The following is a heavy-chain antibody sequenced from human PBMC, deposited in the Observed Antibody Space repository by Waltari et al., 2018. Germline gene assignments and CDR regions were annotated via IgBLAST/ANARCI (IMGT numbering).Heavy chain of an antibody. CDR2: IYYSGST. D-gene: IGHD2-8*02. Sequence: QVQLQESGPGLVKPSETLSLTCTVSGGSISSHYWSWLRQPPGKGLEWIGYIYYSGSTNYNPSRKSRGTRSVETSKNQCSLKLGAVTAADTAVYYCARGCSYCTGGVCYFPFDPWGQGTLVTVSS. J-gene: IGHJ5*02. V-gene: IGHV4-59*11. CDR1: GGSISSHY. CDR3: ARGCSYCTGGVCYFPFDP.